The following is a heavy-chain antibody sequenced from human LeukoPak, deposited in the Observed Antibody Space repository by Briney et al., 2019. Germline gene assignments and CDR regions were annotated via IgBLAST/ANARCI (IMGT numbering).Heavy chain of an antibody. D-gene: IGHD3-22*01. CDR1: DFTFTTYA. Sequence: GGSLRLSCAASDFTFTTYAMTWVRQAPGKGLEWVSSISGSGGSAYYADSVKGRFTISRDNSKNTLYLQMNSLRAEDTAVYYCARGNSNYYDTLDYWGQGTLVTVSS. J-gene: IGHJ4*02. V-gene: IGHV3-23*01. CDR2: ISGSGGSA. CDR3: ARGNSNYYDTLDY.